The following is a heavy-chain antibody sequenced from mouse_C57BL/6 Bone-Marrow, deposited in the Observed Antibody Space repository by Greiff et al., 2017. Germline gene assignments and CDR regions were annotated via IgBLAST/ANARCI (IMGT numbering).Heavy chain of an antibody. CDR2: IDPENGDP. CDR1: GFNIKDDY. J-gene: IGHJ2*01. D-gene: IGHD4-1*02. CDR3: NTPTGNYDY. V-gene: IGHV14-4*01. Sequence: EVKLMESGAELVRPGASVKLSCTASGFNIKDDYMHWVKQRPEQGLEWIGWIDPENGDPESASQFQGKATITADTSSTTAYLQLSSITLESADVYFCNTPTGNYDYWGQGTTLTVSS.